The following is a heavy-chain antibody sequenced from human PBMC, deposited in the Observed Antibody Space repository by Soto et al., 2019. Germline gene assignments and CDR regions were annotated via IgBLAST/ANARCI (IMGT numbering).Heavy chain of an antibody. CDR1: GYSFTDYD. Sequence: ASVKVSCKASGYSFTDYDINWVRQAAGQGLEYMGWMSPDSGNTGYSQQFQGRVTMTSNTSTSTAYMELSSLTSEDTAVYYCEVTTGYWGQRTMVTVSS. J-gene: IGHJ4*02. D-gene: IGHD1-1*01. CDR2: MSPDSGNT. CDR3: EVTTGY. V-gene: IGHV1-8*02.